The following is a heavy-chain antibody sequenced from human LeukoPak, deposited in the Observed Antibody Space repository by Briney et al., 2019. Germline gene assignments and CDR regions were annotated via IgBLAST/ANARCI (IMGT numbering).Heavy chain of an antibody. J-gene: IGHJ4*02. CDR3: ARDQVVAGIRPPFDY. CDR2: INPDGSEK. Sequence: GGSLRLSCAASGFTFSTYWMSWVSQAPGKGLEWVASINPDGSEKYYVDSVRGRFTISRDNARNSLHLQMNSLRAEDTAVYYCARDQVVAGIRPPFDYWGQGTLLTVSS. D-gene: IGHD6-19*01. V-gene: IGHV3-7*05. CDR1: GFTFSTYW.